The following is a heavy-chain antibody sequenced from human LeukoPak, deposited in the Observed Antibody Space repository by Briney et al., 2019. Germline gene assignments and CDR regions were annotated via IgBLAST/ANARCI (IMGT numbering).Heavy chain of an antibody. J-gene: IGHJ3*02. D-gene: IGHD2-2*01. CDR3: ARYRPAAMDHDAFDI. Sequence: PSQTLSLTCTVSGGSISSGSYYWSWIRQPAGKGLEWIGRIYTSGSTNYNPSLKSRVTMSVDTSKNQFSLKLSSVTAADTAVYYCARYRPAAMDHDAFDIWGQGTMVTVSS. CDR2: IYTSGST. V-gene: IGHV4-61*02. CDR1: GGSISSGSYY.